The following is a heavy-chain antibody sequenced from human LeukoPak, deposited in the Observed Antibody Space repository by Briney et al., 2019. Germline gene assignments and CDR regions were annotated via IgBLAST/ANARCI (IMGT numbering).Heavy chain of an antibody. V-gene: IGHV3-23*01. Sequence: HPGGSLRLSCAASGFTFSSYAMSWVRQAPGKGLEWVSAISGSGGSTYYADSVKGRFTISRDNSKNTLYLQMNSLRAEDTAVYYCANRDGYNYALDYWGQGTLVTVSS. CDR3: ANRDGYNYALDY. CDR2: ISGSGGST. CDR1: GFTFSSYA. J-gene: IGHJ4*02. D-gene: IGHD5-24*01.